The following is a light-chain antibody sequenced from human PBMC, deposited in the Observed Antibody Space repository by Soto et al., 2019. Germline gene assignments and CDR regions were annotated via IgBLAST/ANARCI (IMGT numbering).Light chain of an antibody. CDR1: QSLLYTDGNTY. V-gene: IGKV2-30*01. CDR3: MEGAHWPPS. Sequence: DVVLTQSPLSLPVTLGQPASISCRSSQSLLYTDGNTYLSWFQQRPGHSPRRLIYMVSNRDSGVPDRFSGSGSGTDFTLKISRVEAEDVGIYYCMEGAHWPPSFGPGTKLEIK. CDR2: MVS. J-gene: IGKJ2*01.